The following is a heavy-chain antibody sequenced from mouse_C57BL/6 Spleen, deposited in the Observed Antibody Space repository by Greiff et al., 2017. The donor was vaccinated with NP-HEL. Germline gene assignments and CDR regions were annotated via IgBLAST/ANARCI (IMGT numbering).Heavy chain of an antibody. J-gene: IGHJ2*01. D-gene: IGHD1-1*01. CDR1: GFSLTSYG. Sequence: QVQLKESGPGLVQPSQSLSITCTVSGFSLTSYGVHWVRQSPGKGLEWLGVIWSGGSTDYNAAFISRLSISKDNSKSQVFFKMNSLQADDTAIYYCARNFGGAVVAHFDYWGQGTTLTVSS. CDR3: ARNFGGAVVAHFDY. V-gene: IGHV2-2*01. CDR2: IWSGGST.